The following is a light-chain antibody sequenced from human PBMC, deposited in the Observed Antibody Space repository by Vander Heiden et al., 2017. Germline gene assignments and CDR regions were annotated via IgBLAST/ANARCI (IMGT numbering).Light chain of an antibody. CDR2: EVS. CDR3: SSYAGSNSWV. J-gene: IGLJ3*02. CDR1: SSDVGGYNY. V-gene: IGLV2-8*01. Sequence: QSALTQPPSPSGSPRQSVTISCIGTSSDVGGYNYVSWYQHHPGKAPKLMIYEVSERPSGVPDRFSGSKSGNTASLTVSGLQAEDEADYYCSSYAGSNSWVFGGGTKLTVL.